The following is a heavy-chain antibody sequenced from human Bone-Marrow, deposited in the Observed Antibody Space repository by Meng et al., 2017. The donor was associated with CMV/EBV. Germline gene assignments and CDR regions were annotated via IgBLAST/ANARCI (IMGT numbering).Heavy chain of an antibody. Sequence: ASVKVSCKASGYTFTGYYMHWVRQAPGQGLEWMGWINPNSSGTNYAQKFQGRVTMTRDTSISTAYMELSRLRSDDTAVYYCARGSPYYDFWSGYFNYYGMDVWGQGNTVTVSS. D-gene: IGHD3-3*01. CDR1: GYTFTGYY. CDR3: ARGSPYYDFWSGYFNYYGMDV. CDR2: INPNSSGT. V-gene: IGHV1-2*02. J-gene: IGHJ6*01.